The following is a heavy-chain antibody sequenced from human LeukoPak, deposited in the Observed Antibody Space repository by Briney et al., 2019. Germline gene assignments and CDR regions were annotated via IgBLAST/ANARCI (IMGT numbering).Heavy chain of an antibody. D-gene: IGHD3-10*02. CDR2: IYSGGST. CDR1: GFTVSSNY. CDR3: AKDLSMLGFAYYYYGMDV. V-gene: IGHV3-66*01. J-gene: IGHJ6*02. Sequence: GGSLRLSCAASGFTVSSNYMSWVRQAPGKGLEWVSVIYSGGSTYYADSVKGRFTISRDNSKNTLYLQMNSLRAEDTAVYYCAKDLSMLGFAYYYYGMDVWGQGTTVTVSS.